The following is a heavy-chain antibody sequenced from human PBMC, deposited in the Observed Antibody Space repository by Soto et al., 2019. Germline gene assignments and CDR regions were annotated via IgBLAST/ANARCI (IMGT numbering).Heavy chain of an antibody. CDR1: GYTFTSYD. J-gene: IGHJ6*02. CDR2: MNPNSGNT. Sequence: QVQLVQSGAEVKKPGASVKVSCKASGYTFTSYDINWVRQATGQGLEWMGWMNPNSGNTGYAQKFQGRVTMTRNTSISTAYMELRSLRSEDTAVYYCARGFYDSSGYEYYYYYGMDVWGQGTTVTVSS. CDR3: ARGFYDSSGYEYYYYYGMDV. V-gene: IGHV1-8*01. D-gene: IGHD3-22*01.